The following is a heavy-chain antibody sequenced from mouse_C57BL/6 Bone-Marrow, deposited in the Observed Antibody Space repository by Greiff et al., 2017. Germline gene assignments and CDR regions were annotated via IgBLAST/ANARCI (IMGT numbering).Heavy chain of an antibody. CDR2: IWSGGST. J-gene: IGHJ1*03. D-gene: IGHD1-1*01. Sequence: VKLVESGPGLVQPSQSLSITCTVSGFSLTSYGVHWVRQPPGKGLEWLGVIWSGGSTDYNAAFISRLSISKDNSKSQVFFKMNSLQADDTAIYYCAKNKDYGSSYGYFDVWGTGTTVTVSS. CDR1: GFSLTSYG. CDR3: AKNKDYGSSYGYFDV. V-gene: IGHV2-4*01.